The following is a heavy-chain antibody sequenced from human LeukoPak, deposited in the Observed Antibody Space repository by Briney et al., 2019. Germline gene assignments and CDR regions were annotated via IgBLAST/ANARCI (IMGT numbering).Heavy chain of an antibody. CDR3: ARVAAHDAFDI. CDR1: GFTFSDYY. D-gene: IGHD6-25*01. J-gene: IGHJ3*02. CDR2: ISSSGSTI. V-gene: IGHV3-11*04. Sequence: GGSLRLSCAASGFTFSDYYMSWIRQAPGKGLEWVSYISSSGSTIYYADSVTGRFTISRDNAKNSLYLQMNSLRAEDTAVYYCARVAAHDAFDIWGQGTMVTVSS.